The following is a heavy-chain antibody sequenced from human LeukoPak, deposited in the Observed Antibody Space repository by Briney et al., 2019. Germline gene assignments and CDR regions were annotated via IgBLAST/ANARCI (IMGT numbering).Heavy chain of an antibody. D-gene: IGHD6-13*01. CDR2: ISSSSSTI. CDR1: GFTFSSYS. J-gene: IGHJ4*02. V-gene: IGHV3-48*01. Sequence: GGSLKLSCAASGFTFSSYSMNWVRQAPGKGLEWVSYISSSSSTIYYADSMKGRFTISRDNAKNSLYLQMNSLRAEDTAVYYCARDSSSWYGSFDYWGQGTLVTVSS. CDR3: ARDSSSWYGSFDY.